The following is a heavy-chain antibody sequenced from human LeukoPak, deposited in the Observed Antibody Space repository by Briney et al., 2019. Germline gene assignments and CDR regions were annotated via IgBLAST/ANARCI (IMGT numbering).Heavy chain of an antibody. J-gene: IGHJ4*02. D-gene: IGHD3-9*01. CDR2: ISGSGGST. Sequence: GGSLRLSCAASGFTFSSYAMSWVRQAPGKGLEWVSAISGSGGSTYYADSVKGRFTISRDNSKNTLYLQMNSLRAEDTAVYYCAKDLLRRRYFDWLLFDYWGQGTLVTVSS. CDR3: AKDLLRRRYFDWLLFDY. V-gene: IGHV3-23*01. CDR1: GFTFSSYA.